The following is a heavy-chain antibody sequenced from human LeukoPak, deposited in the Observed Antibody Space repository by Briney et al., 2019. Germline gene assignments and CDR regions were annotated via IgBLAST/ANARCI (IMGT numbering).Heavy chain of an antibody. CDR2: VRSKTDNYAT. J-gene: IGHJ5*02. D-gene: IGHD1-7*01. CDR1: GFTVSGSS. Sequence: GGSLRLSCAASGFTVSGSSLHWVRQASGKGLEWVGRVRSKTDNYATAYSASVQGRFTVSRDDSKNTAYLQMNSLKPEDTAIYYCAKGQKLPNWFDPWGQGTLVTVSS. CDR3: AKGQKLPNWFDP. V-gene: IGHV3-73*01.